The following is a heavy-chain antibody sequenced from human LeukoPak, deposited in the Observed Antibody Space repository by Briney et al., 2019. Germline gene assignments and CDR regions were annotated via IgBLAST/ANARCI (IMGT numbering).Heavy chain of an antibody. D-gene: IGHD6-13*01. Sequence: GGSLRLSCAASGFTFRSYSMHWVRQAPGKGLEWVAVIWYDGSNKYYADSVKGRFTISRDNSENTLYLQMNSLRAEDTALYYCASDGIAVDRGIGYFDYWGQGTLVTVSS. V-gene: IGHV3-33*01. J-gene: IGHJ4*02. CDR3: ASDGIAVDRGIGYFDY. CDR1: GFTFRSYS. CDR2: IWYDGSNK.